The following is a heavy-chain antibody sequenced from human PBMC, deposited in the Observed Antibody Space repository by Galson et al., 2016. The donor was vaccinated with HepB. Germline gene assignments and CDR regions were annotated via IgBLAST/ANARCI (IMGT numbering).Heavy chain of an antibody. V-gene: IGHV4-39*01. J-gene: IGHJ5*02. Sequence: SETLSLTCTVSGGSISSSSYYWVWIRQPPGKGLEWIGSFFHGGNTYYNPSLESRVTISVDTSKIQFSLRLTSVTATDTAVYYCARGEGGWFDPWGQGTLVTVSS. CDR2: FFHGGNT. CDR1: GGSISSSSYY. CDR3: ARGEGGWFDP. D-gene: IGHD1-26*01.